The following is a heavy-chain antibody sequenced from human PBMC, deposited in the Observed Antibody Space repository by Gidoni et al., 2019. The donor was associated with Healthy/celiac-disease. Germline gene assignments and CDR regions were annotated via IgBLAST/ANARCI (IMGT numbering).Heavy chain of an antibody. CDR3: AGDSRRGLVISNGFDP. CDR1: GYTRTSYA. D-gene: IGHD3-9*01. Sequence: QVQLVQSEAEVHKPGATAKASCKASGYTRTSYAIHWVRTAPGQRLEWMGWINAGNGNTKWSQKFQGRLTMTSDTSASTAYMELSSLRSKDTAVYYCAGDSRRGLVISNGFDPWGQGTLVTVSS. CDR2: INAGNGNT. J-gene: IGHJ5*02. V-gene: IGHV1-3*01.